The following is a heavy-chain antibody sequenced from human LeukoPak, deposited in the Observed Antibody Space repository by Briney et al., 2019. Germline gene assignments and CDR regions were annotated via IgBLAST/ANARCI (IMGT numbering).Heavy chain of an antibody. V-gene: IGHV4-61*02. CDR3: ARSAGYSSSWYDFAYGGWFDP. Sequence: PPETLSLTCTVSGGSISSGSYYWSWIRQPAGKGLEWIGRIYTSGSTNCNPSLKSRVTISVDTSKNQFSLKLSSVTAADTAVYYCARSAGYSSSWYDFAYGGWFDPWGQGTLVTVSS. CDR2: IYTSGST. D-gene: IGHD6-13*01. CDR1: GGSISSGSYY. J-gene: IGHJ5*02.